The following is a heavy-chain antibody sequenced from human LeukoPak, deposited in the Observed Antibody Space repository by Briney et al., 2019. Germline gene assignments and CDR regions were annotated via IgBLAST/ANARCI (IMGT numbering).Heavy chain of an antibody. J-gene: IGHJ4*02. Sequence: ASVKVSCKASGGTFSSYAISWVRQAPGQGLEWMGGIIPIFGTANYAQKFQGRVTITADESTSTAYMELSSLRSEDMAVYYCATLGIAAAGTPDLYIDYWGQGTLVTVSS. V-gene: IGHV1-69*13. CDR2: IIPIFGTA. CDR3: ATLGIAAAGTPDLYIDY. CDR1: GGTFSSYA. D-gene: IGHD6-13*01.